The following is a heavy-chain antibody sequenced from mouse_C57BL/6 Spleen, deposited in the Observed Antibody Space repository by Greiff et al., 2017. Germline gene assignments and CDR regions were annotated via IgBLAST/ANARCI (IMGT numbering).Heavy chain of an antibody. CDR3: AREYYGSSSYAMDY. CDR2: INPNYGTT. V-gene: IGHV1-39*01. Sequence: VQLKQSGPELVKPGASVKISCKASGYSFTDYNMNWVKQSNGKSLEWIGVINPNYGTTSYNQKFKGKATLTVDQSSSTAYMQLNSLTSEDSAVYYCAREYYGSSSYAMDYWGQGTSVTVSS. D-gene: IGHD1-1*01. CDR1: GYSFTDYN. J-gene: IGHJ4*01.